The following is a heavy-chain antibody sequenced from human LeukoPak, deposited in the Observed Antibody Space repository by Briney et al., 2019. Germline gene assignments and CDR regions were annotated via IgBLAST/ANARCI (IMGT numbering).Heavy chain of an antibody. CDR1: GFTFSNDG. J-gene: IGHJ4*02. Sequence: GGSLRLSCAASGFTFSNDGMVWVRQAPGKGLEWVAFIRYDGYNKYLADSVKGRFTISRDNSKNTLYLQMNRLRAEDTAVYYCARDQQRAAGTGYWGQGTLVTVSS. D-gene: IGHD6-13*01. CDR2: IRYDGYNK. CDR3: ARDQQRAAGTGY. V-gene: IGHV3-30*02.